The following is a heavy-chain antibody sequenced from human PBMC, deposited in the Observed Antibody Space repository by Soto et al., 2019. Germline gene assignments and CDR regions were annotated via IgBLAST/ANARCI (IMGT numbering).Heavy chain of an antibody. J-gene: IGHJ4*02. CDR1: GGSITSDY. Sequence: LCGGSITSDYWIWLRQPPGKGLEWIGYIYYNGNTNYNPSLKSRVTISVDTSKKQFSLKLSSVTAADTAVYYCARHLRRDSVSTPFDFWGQGTLVTVSS. V-gene: IGHV4-59*08. CDR2: IYYNGNT. D-gene: IGHD3-10*01. CDR3: ARHLRRDSVSTPFDF.